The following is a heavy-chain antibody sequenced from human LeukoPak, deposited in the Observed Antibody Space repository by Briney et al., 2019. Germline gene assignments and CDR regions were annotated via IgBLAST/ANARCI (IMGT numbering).Heavy chain of an antibody. D-gene: IGHD3-3*01. CDR1: GFTFSSYA. CDR3: ARASHTIFGVVISFHYYYGMDV. Sequence: GGSLRLSCAAPGFTFSSYAMNWVRQAPGKGLEWVSAISGSGGSTYYADSVKGRFTISRDNSKNTLYLQMNSLRAEDTAVYYCARASHTIFGVVISFHYYYGMDVWGQGTTVTVSS. V-gene: IGHV3-23*01. J-gene: IGHJ6*02. CDR2: ISGSGGST.